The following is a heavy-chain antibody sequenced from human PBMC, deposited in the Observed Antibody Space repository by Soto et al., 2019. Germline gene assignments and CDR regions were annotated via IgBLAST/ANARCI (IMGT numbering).Heavy chain of an antibody. CDR2: INPSGGST. J-gene: IGHJ5*02. CDR3: ARDIRFDFEGAQA. D-gene: IGHD3-3*01. CDR1: GYSFTSYY. Sequence: ASVKVSCKASGYSFTSYYMHWVRQAPGQGLEWMGIINPSGGSTSYAQKFQGRVTMTRDTSTSTVYMELSSLRSEDTAVYYCARDIRFDFEGAQAWGQGTLVTVSS. V-gene: IGHV1-46*01.